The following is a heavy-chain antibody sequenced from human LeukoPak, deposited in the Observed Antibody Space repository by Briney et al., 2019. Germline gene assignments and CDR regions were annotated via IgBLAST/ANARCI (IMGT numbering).Heavy chain of an antibody. J-gene: IGHJ4*02. D-gene: IGHD4-23*01. V-gene: IGHV1-46*01. CDR2: INPSGGST. Sequence: ASVKVSCKASGYTFTSYYMHWVRQAPGQGLEWMGIINPSGGSTSYAQKFQGRVTMTRDTSTSTVYMELSSPRSEDTAVYYCARSMAPTVVSRGGYYFDYWGQGTLVTVSS. CDR1: GYTFTSYY. CDR3: ARSMAPTVVSRGGYYFDY.